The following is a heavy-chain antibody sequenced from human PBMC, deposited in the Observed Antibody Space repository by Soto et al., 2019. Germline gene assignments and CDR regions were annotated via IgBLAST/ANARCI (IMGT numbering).Heavy chain of an antibody. J-gene: IGHJ6*02. D-gene: IGHD1-26*01. CDR1: GVTFNSYS. CDR3: ASGSYSDYYYGMDV. V-gene: IGHV3-48*01. CDR2: ISSSSSTI. Sequence: GGSLRLSCAASGVTFNSYSMNWVRQAPGKGLEWVSYISSSSSTIYYADSVKGRFTISRDNAKNSLYLQMNSLRAEDTAVYYCASGSYSDYYYGMDVWGQGTTVTVSS.